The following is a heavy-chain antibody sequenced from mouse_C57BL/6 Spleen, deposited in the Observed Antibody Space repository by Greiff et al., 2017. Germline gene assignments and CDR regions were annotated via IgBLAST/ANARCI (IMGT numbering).Heavy chain of an antibody. CDR2: ISGGGGNT. Sequence: EVQLVESGGGLVKPGGSLKLSCAASGFTFSSYTMSWVRQTPEKRLEWVATISGGGGNTYYPDSVKGRFTISRDNAKNTLYLQMSSLRSEDTALYYCARHGDDGYYVDYFDYWGQGTTLTVSS. CDR1: GFTFSSYT. V-gene: IGHV5-9*01. D-gene: IGHD2-3*01. J-gene: IGHJ2*01. CDR3: ARHGDDGYYVDYFDY.